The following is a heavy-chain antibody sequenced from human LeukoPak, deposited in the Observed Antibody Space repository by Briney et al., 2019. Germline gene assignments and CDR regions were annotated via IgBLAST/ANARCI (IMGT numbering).Heavy chain of an antibody. V-gene: IGHV3-48*03. Sequence: GGSLRLSCAASGFTFSNFEFNWVRQAPGKGREWLSYISSSGSTISYADSVGGRFTFSRDNAKNSVFLLMNNLRAEDTAVYYCARGRYSGYDNWGQGTLVTVSS. J-gene: IGHJ4*02. CDR1: GFTFSNFE. CDR3: ARGRYSGYDN. CDR2: ISSSGSTI. D-gene: IGHD5-12*01.